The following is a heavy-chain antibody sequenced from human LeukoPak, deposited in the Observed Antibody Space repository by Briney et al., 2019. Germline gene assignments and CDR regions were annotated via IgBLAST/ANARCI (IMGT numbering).Heavy chain of an antibody. CDR1: GFTVSRNY. CDR3: ARADCSGSTCYLRRSWFDP. J-gene: IGHJ5*02. D-gene: IGHD2-2*01. Sequence: GGSLRLSCAVSGFTVSRNYMSWVRQAPGRGLEWVSIIYSSGDTYYADSVKGRFTISRDNSNNTLYLQMNNLRAEDSAVYFCARADCSGSTCYLRRSWFDPWGQGTLVTVSS. V-gene: IGHV3-53*01. CDR2: IYSSGDT.